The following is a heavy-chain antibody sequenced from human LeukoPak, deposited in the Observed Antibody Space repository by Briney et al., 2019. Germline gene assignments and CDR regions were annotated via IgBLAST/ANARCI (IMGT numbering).Heavy chain of an antibody. V-gene: IGHV3-33*01. J-gene: IGHJ4*02. D-gene: IGHD2-15*01. Sequence: PGGSLRLSCAASAFTFSSYGTHWVRQAPGKGLEWVAVIWYDGSYKYYADSVKGRFTISRDNSKNTLYLQMNSLRAEDTAVYTCARDFCSGGSCYYFDYWGQGTLVTVSS. CDR1: AFTFSSYG. CDR2: IWYDGSYK. CDR3: ARDFCSGGSCYYFDY.